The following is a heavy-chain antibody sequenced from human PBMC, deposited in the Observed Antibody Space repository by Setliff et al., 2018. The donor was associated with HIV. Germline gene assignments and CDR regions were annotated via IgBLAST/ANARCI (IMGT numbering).Heavy chain of an antibody. CDR3: SRASDPSHRMPPTNYYYYMDV. CDR2: IYPTDSDT. J-gene: IGHJ6*03. CDR1: GYNFANYW. D-gene: IGHD2-2*01. Sequence: PGESLKISCKGSGYNFANYWIAWERQVPGKGLEWMGIIYPTDSDTRYSPSFQGQVTISADTSISTAYLQWSSLKASDTAVYYCSRASDPSHRMPPTNYYYYMDVWGKGTKVTVSS. V-gene: IGHV5-51*01.